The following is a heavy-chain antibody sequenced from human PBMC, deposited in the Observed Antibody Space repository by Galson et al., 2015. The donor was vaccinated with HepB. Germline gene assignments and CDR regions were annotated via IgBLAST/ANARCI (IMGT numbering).Heavy chain of an antibody. CDR2: ISYDGSNK. CDR3: AKDGSGYPRL. D-gene: IGHD3-3*01. V-gene: IGHV3-30*18. Sequence: SLRLSCAASGFTFSSYGMHWVRQAPGKGLEWVAVISYDGSNKYYADSVKGRFTISRDNSKNTLYLQMNSLRAEDTAVYYCAKDGSGYPRLWGQGTLVTVSS. J-gene: IGHJ4*02. CDR1: GFTFSSYG.